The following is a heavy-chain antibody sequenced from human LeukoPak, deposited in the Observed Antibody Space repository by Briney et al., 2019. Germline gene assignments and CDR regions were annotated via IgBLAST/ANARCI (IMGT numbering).Heavy chain of an antibody. CDR2: IYYSGST. CDR3: AREYFDYGRQPVPPHDAFDI. V-gene: IGHV4-30-4*08. J-gene: IGHJ3*02. Sequence: SETLSLTCTVSGGSISSGDYYWSWIRQPPGKGLEWIGYIYYSGSTYYNPSLKSRVTISVDTSKNQFSLKLGSVTAADTAVYYCAREYFDYGRQPVPPHDAFDIWGQGTMVTVSS. CDR1: GGSISSGDYY. D-gene: IGHD4-17*01.